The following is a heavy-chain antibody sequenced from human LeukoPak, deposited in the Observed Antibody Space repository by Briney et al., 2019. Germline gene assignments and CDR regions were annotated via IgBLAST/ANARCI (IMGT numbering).Heavy chain of an antibody. Sequence: GGSLRLSCAASGFTFSSYAMSWVRQAPGKGLEWVSAISGSGGSTYYADSVKGRFTISRDNAKNSLYLQMNSLRAEDTAVYYCARDVTMVRGVTYYYYYYMDVWGKGTTVTVSS. J-gene: IGHJ6*03. CDR1: GFTFSSYA. V-gene: IGHV3-23*01. CDR3: ARDVTMVRGVTYYYYYYMDV. CDR2: ISGSGGST. D-gene: IGHD3-10*01.